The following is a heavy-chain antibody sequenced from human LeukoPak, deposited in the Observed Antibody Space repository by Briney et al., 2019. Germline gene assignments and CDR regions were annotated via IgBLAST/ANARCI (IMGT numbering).Heavy chain of an antibody. V-gene: IGHV3-20*04. CDR2: INWNGGII. CDR1: GFSFDYHG. CDR3: ARIGGYGIPAY. D-gene: IGHD5-12*01. Sequence: GGSLRLSCAASGFSFDYHGMSWVRQGPGKRLEWVSSINWNGGIIGYADSVKGRFTISRDNAKNSLYLQMNSLRTEDTAFYYCARIGGYGIPAYWGQGTLVTVSP. J-gene: IGHJ4*02.